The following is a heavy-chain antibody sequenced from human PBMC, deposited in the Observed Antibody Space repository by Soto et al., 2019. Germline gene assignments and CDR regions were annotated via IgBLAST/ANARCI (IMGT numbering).Heavy chain of an antibody. CDR2: INTDNGNT. J-gene: IGHJ4*02. CDR1: GYTFTRYD. V-gene: IGHV1-3*04. D-gene: IGHD5-18*01. CDR3: ARGIQPLSPGY. Sequence: QVQLVQSGAEVKKPGASVKVSCKASGYTFTRYDIHWVRQAPGQRLEWMGWINTDNGNTKYSQNFQGRVTITRDTFGITAYMDLSSLRPEETAVYYCARGIQPLSPGYWGQGTLVNVSS.